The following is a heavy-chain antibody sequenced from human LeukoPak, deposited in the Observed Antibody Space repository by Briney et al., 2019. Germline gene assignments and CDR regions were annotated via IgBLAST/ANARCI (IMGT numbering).Heavy chain of an antibody. Sequence: GGSLRLSCATSEFSFGGYAMSWVRQAPGKGLEWVSAISGSGSTTYYADSVRGRFSISRDNPGNTLYLQMNSLSAEDTAVYYCAKAFRGYTGSYFDYWGQGTLVTVSS. CDR2: ISGSGSTT. CDR1: EFSFGGYA. CDR3: AKAFRGYTGSYFDY. D-gene: IGHD1-26*01. V-gene: IGHV3-23*01. J-gene: IGHJ4*02.